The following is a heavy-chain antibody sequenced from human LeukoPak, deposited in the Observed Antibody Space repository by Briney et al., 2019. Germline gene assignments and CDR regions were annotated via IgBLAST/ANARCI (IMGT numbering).Heavy chain of an antibody. CDR3: VRGMLALPRSTFDY. D-gene: IGHD3-16*01. V-gene: IGHV3-7*04. Sequence: GGSLRLSCAVSGFSFSNYWMTWVRQAPGKGLEWVANINQGGSEGYYVDSVKGRFTISRDNAKNSLYLQMNGLRAEDAAVYYCVRGMLALPRSTFDYWGQGTLVTVSS. J-gene: IGHJ4*02. CDR2: INQGGSEG. CDR1: GFSFSNYW.